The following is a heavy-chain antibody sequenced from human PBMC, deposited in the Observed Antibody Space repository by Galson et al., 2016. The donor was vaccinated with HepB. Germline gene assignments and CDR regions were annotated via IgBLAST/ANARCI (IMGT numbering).Heavy chain of an antibody. V-gene: IGHV4-59*01. Sequence: SETLSLTCNVSGGPMSSYWNWIRQPPGKGLEWIAYIYYSGKTNYNPTLESRVSTSVDSSKNQFSLRLTSVTGADTAVYYCARIVRYSYDFWGQGTHVTVSA. CDR1: GGPMSSY. D-gene: IGHD5-18*01. CDR3: ARIVRYSYDF. CDR2: IYYSGKT. J-gene: IGHJ4*02.